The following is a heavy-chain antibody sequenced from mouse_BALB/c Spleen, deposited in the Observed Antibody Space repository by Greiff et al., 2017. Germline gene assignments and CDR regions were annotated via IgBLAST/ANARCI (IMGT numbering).Heavy chain of an antibody. CDR1: GYTFTSYV. D-gene: IGHD2-14*01. V-gene: IGHV1-14*01. J-gene: IGHJ2*01. Sequence: VQLKESGPELVKPGASVKMSCKASGYTFTSYVMHWVKQKPGQGLEWIGYINPYNDGTKYNEKFKGKATLTSDKSSSTAYMELSSLTSEDSAVYYCAREGAKVRERGIGYYFDYWGQGTTLTVSS. CDR3: AREGAKVRERGIGYYFDY. CDR2: INPYNDGT.